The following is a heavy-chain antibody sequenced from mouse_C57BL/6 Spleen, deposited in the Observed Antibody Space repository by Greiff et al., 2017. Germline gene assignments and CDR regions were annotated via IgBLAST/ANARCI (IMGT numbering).Heavy chain of an antibody. CDR3: ARDCDVGAY. Sequence: VQLQQSGAELVKPGASVKLSCTASGFTIKDYYMHWVKQRTEQGLEWIGRIDPEDGETKSAPKFPGKATITADTSSNTAFLQLSSLTSEDTAVYYGARDCDVGAYWGQGTTLTVSS. CDR1: GFTIKDYY. J-gene: IGHJ2*01. CDR2: IDPEDGET. V-gene: IGHV14-2*01.